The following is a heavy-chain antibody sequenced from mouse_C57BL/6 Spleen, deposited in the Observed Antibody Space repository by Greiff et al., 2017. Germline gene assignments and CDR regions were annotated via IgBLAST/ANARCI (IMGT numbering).Heavy chain of an antibody. Sequence: QVQLQQPGAELVKPGASVKLSCKASGYTFTSYWMHWVKQRPGQGLEWIGMIHPNSGSTNYNEKFKSKATLTVDKSSSTAYMQLSSLTSEDSAVYYCARPLNYYGSSHGGFDYWGQGTTLTVSS. D-gene: IGHD1-1*01. J-gene: IGHJ2*01. CDR1: GYTFTSYW. V-gene: IGHV1-64*01. CDR2: IHPNSGST. CDR3: ARPLNYYGSSHGGFDY.